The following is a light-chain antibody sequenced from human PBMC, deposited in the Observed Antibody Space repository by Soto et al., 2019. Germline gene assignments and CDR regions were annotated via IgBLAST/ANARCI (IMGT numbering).Light chain of an antibody. Sequence: DIVMTQSPDSLAVSLGERATINCKSSQSVLSSSNNKNYLTCYQQKLGQPPKLLIYWASTRESGVPDRFSGSGSGADFTLTISSLQAEDVAVYYCQQYFSTPWTFGQGTKVEIK. V-gene: IGKV4-1*01. CDR1: QSVLSSSNNKNY. CDR2: WAS. J-gene: IGKJ1*01. CDR3: QQYFSTPWT.